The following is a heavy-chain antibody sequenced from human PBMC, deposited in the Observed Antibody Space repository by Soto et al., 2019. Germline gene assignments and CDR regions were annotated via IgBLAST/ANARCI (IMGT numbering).Heavy chain of an antibody. CDR2: LSGSGTMR. V-gene: IGHV3-23*01. J-gene: IGHJ4*02. Sequence: ETLSLTCIVSGVSVRSYTWSWVRQAPGKGLEWVSGLSGSGTMRYYADSVRGRFIISRDNAKNTLFLQMDNLRVEDSAVYYCAKEAEENENVPIPGDNWGQGTPVTVSS. D-gene: IGHD1-1*01. CDR3: AKEAEENENVPIPGDN. CDR1: GVSVRSYT.